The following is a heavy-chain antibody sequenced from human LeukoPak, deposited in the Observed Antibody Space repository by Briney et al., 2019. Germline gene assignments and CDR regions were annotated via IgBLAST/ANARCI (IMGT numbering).Heavy chain of an antibody. J-gene: IGHJ4*02. CDR1: AYTFSNYG. CDR2: ISAYNGNT. CDR3: ARDLDGSGSYYTDY. D-gene: IGHD3-10*01. Sequence: VASVKVSCKASAYTFSNYGFNWVRQAPGQGLEWMGWISAYNGNTKYAQKLQGRFTVSTDTSTSTAYMELRSLTSDDTAVYYCARDLDGSGSYYTDYWGQGTLVTVSS. V-gene: IGHV1-18*01.